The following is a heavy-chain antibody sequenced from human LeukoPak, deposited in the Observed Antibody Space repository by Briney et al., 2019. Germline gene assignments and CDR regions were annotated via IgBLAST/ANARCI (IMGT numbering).Heavy chain of an antibody. Sequence: EAGGSLRLSCAASGFTFSSYAMSWVRQAPGKGLEWVSAISGSGGSTYYADSVKGRFTISRDNSKNTLYLQMNSLRAEDTAVYYCAKLGSSSWYGAMALDYYGMDVWGQGTTVTVSS. CDR3: AKLGSSSWYGAMALDYYGMDV. CDR1: GFTFSSYA. V-gene: IGHV3-23*01. J-gene: IGHJ6*02. D-gene: IGHD6-13*01. CDR2: ISGSGGST.